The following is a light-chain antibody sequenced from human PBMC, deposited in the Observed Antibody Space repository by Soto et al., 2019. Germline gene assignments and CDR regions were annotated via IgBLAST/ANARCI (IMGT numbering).Light chain of an antibody. CDR1: QSVSSK. Sequence: ETVMTQSPATLSVSPGERATLSCSASQSVSSKLAWYQQKPGQAPRLLIYGASTRATGIPARFSGSGSGTEFTLSISSLQSEDSAVYYCQQYNNWPPITCGQGTRLEIK. J-gene: IGKJ5*01. CDR3: QQYNNWPPIT. V-gene: IGKV3D-15*01. CDR2: GAS.